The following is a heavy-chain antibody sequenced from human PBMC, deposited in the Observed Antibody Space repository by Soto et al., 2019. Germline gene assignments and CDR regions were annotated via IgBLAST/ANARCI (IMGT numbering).Heavy chain of an antibody. Sequence: SETLSLTCTVSGGSISSGGYYWSWIRQHPGKGLEWIGYIYYSGSTYYNPSLKSRVTISVDTSKNQFSLKLSSVTAADTAVYYCARDRPHYYGSGSETDYWGQGTLVTVS. CDR1: GGSISSGGYY. CDR3: ARDRPHYYGSGSETDY. CDR2: IYYSGST. D-gene: IGHD3-10*01. J-gene: IGHJ4*02. V-gene: IGHV4-31*03.